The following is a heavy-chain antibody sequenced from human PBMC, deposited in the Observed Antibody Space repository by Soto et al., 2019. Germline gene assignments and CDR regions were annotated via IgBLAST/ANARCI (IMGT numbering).Heavy chain of an antibody. J-gene: IGHJ4*02. CDR3: AKRPLYGSWTSCLDD. D-gene: IGHD2-2*01. CDR2: ITYDGTQT. CDR1: GFTFSSYA. V-gene: IGHV3-23*01. Sequence: EVQLLESGGGLVQPGGSLRLSCAASGFTFSSYAMSWVRQAPGKGLEWVSSITYDGTQTFHADSVKGRFTISRDNSRNTLYLQRNSLRAEDTALYCCAKRPLYGSWTSCLDDWGQGTLVTVSS.